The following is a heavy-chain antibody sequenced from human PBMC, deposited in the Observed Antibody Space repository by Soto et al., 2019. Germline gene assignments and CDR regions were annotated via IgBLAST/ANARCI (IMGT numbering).Heavy chain of an antibody. J-gene: IGHJ5*02. CDR1: GFTFNTYD. Sequence: EVQLVESGGGLVKPGGSLRLSCAASGFTFNTYDMNWVSQAPGKGLEWVSSITTSSAYIYYADSLKGRITISRDNAKNSLFLQMNSLRAEDTAVYYCVRSGTARLLRHSWFDTWGQGTLVTVSS. CDR2: ITTSSAYI. D-gene: IGHD2-21*01. CDR3: VRSGTARLLRHSWFDT. V-gene: IGHV3-21*01.